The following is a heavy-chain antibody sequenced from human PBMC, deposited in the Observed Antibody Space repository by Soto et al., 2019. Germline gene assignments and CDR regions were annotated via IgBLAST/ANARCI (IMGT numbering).Heavy chain of an antibody. Sequence: PGGSLRVSCAASGFSFNNYWMHWVRQAPGKGLVWVSRINSDGTLTNYADSVKGRFTISRDNAKNTLRLQMNSLRAEDTAVYYCARGISGAYDSTYDWWGQGTLVTVSS. CDR2: INSDGTLT. V-gene: IGHV3-74*01. CDR1: GFSFNNYW. D-gene: IGHD5-12*01. CDR3: ARGISGAYDSTYDW. J-gene: IGHJ4*02.